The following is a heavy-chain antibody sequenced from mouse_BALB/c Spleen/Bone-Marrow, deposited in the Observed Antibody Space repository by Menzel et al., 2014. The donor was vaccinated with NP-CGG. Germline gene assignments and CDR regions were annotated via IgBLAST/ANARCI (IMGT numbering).Heavy chain of an antibody. CDR1: GFNIKDTY. J-gene: IGHJ1*01. Sequence: VQLQQSGAELVKPGASVELSCTASGFNIKDTYMHWVKQRPEQGLEWIGRIDPANGNTKYDPKFQGKATITADTSSNTAYLQLSSLTSEDTAVYYCASYRYGWYFDVWDAGTTVTVSS. D-gene: IGHD2-14*01. CDR3: ASYRYGWYFDV. V-gene: IGHV14-3*02. CDR2: IDPANGNT.